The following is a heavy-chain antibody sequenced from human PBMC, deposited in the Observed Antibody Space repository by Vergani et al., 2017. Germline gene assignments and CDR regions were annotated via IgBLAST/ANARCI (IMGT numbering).Heavy chain of an antibody. CDR2: IKQDGSEK. V-gene: IGHV3-7*01. Sequence: EVQLVESGGGLVQPGGSLRLSCAASGFTFSSYWMSWDRQAPGKGLEWVANIKQDGSEKYYVDSVKGRFTISRDNAKNSLYLQMNSLRAEDTAVYYCARYGGGISTQYYFDYWGQGTLVTVSS. J-gene: IGHJ4*02. D-gene: IGHD6-13*01. CDR3: ARYGGGISTQYYFDY. CDR1: GFTFSSYW.